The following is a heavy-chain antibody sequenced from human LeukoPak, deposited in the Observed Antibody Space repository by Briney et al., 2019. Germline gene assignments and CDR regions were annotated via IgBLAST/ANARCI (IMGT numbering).Heavy chain of an antibody. CDR1: GGSISSYY. CDR3: ARAEIPYYYDSSGSNWFDP. V-gene: IGHV4-59*01. Sequence: SETLSLTCTVSGGSISSYYWSWIRQPPGKGLEWIGYIYYSGSTNYNPSLKSRVTISVDTSKNQFSLKLSSVTAADTAVYYCARAEIPYYYDSSGSNWFDPWGQGTLVTVSS. CDR2: IYYSGST. D-gene: IGHD3-22*01. J-gene: IGHJ5*02.